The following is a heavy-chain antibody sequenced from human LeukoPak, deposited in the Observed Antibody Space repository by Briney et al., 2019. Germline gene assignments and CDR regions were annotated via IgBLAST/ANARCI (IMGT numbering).Heavy chain of an antibody. Sequence: PSETLSLTCTVSGGSISSSSYYWGWIRQPPGKGLEWIGSIYYSGSTYYNPSLKSRVTISVDTSKNQFSLKLSSVTAADTAVYYCARGPRGYDYFGWFDPWGQGTLVTVSS. CDR2: IYYSGST. CDR1: GGSISSSSYY. J-gene: IGHJ5*02. CDR3: ARGPRGYDYFGWFDP. D-gene: IGHD2/OR15-2a*01. V-gene: IGHV4-39*07.